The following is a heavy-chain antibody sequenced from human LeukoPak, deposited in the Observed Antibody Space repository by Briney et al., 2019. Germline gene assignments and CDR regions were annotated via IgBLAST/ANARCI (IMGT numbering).Heavy chain of an antibody. CDR3: ARVRIQSITMIVVATLGFDY. CDR2: IYYSGST. Sequence: PSETLSLTCTVSGGSISSSSYYWGWIRQPPGKGLEWIGSIYYSGSTYYNPSLKSRVTISVDTSKNQFSLKLSSVTAADTAVYYCARVRIQSITMIVVATLGFDYWGQGTLVTVSS. D-gene: IGHD3-22*01. J-gene: IGHJ4*02. CDR1: GGSISSSSYY. V-gene: IGHV4-39*07.